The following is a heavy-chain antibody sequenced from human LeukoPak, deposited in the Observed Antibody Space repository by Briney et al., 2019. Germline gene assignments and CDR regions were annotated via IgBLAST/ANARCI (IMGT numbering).Heavy chain of an antibody. CDR1: GYSISSGYY. J-gene: IGHJ4*02. CDR2: MYHSGST. CDR3: GRDRSGGYSVDY. Sequence: PSETLSITCAVSGYSISSGYYWGWIRQPPGKGLEWIASMYHSGSTYYNPSLQSRVTLSADTSKNQFSLKMSSVTAADTAVYYCGRDRSGGYSVDYWGQGTLLTVS. D-gene: IGHD1-26*01. V-gene: IGHV4-38-2*02.